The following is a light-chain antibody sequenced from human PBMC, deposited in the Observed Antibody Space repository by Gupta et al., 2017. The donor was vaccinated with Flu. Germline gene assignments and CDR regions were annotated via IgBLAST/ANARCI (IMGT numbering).Light chain of an antibody. CDR3: QHRYNTSYT. Sequence: PSSLSASVGDRVTITCRASQIVSDYLNWYQQKPGKAPDLLIYAASTVQSGVPSRFSGSGSGTDFTLTISRRQPEDFATYYCQHRYNTSYTFGRGTKVDIK. CDR1: QIVSDY. V-gene: IGKV1-39*01. CDR2: AAS. J-gene: IGKJ4*01.